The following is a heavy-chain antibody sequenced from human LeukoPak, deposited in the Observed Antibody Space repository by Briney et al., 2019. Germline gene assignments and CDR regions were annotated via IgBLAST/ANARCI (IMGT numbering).Heavy chain of an antibody. CDR1: GFTFSSYG. J-gene: IGHJ4*02. V-gene: IGHV3-33*01. D-gene: IGHD3-22*01. CDR2: IWYDGSNK. Sequence: PGGSLRLSCAASGFTFSSYGMHWVRQAPGKGLEWVAVIWYDGSNKYYADSVKGRFTISRDNSKNTLYLQMNSLRAEDTAVYYCARDSYYDSSDYYDYWGQGTLVTVSS. CDR3: ARDSYYDSSDYYDY.